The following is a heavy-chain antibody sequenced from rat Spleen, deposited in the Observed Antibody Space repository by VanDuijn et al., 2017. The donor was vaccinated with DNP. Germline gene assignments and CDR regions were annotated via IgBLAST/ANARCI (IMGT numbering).Heavy chain of an antibody. D-gene: IGHD1-11*01. J-gene: IGHJ2*01. CDR1: GYSITSSYR. V-gene: IGHV3-3*01. CDR2: INSAGST. Sequence: EVQLQESGPGLVKPSQSLSLTCSVTGYSITSSYRWNWIRKFPGNKLEWMGYINSAGSTHYNPSLKSRIPITRDTSKYQFFLQVISVTPEDTATYYCARMHYVCDNWGQGVMVTVSS. CDR3: ARMHYVCDN.